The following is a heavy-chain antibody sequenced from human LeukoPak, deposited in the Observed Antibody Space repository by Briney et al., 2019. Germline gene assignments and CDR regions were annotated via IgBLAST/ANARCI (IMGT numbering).Heavy chain of an antibody. CDR3: ARDLSSSGTYYFDY. D-gene: IGHD6-13*01. V-gene: IGHV3-21*01. J-gene: IGHJ4*02. Sequence: GGXLRLSCAASGFTLSSYSMNWVRQAPGKGLEWVSSISSSSSYIYYADSVKGRFTISRDNAKNSLYLQMNSLRAEDTAVYYCARDLSSSGTYYFDYWGQGTLVTVSS. CDR1: GFTLSSYS. CDR2: ISSSSSYI.